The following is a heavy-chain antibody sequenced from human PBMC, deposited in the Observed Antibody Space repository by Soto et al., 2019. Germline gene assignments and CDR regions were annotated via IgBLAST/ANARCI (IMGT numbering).Heavy chain of an antibody. CDR2: INPNVGVS. J-gene: IGHJ3*01. V-gene: IGHV1-2*02. CDR3: ARALSGWIRSSFDF. CDR1: GYTFAAYY. Sequence: QVQLVQSGAEVKKLGASVKVSCQASGYTFAAYYIHWLRQAPGQGLEWMGWINPNVGVSKFAPKFQGAVSTTADKSVATVYLELSSLRSDDTAVYYCARALSGWIRSSFDFWGQGTMVTVSA. D-gene: IGHD3-10*01.